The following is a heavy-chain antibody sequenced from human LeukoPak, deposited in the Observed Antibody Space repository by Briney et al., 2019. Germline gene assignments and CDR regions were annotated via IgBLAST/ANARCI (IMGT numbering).Heavy chain of an antibody. D-gene: IGHD3-22*01. V-gene: IGHV1-2*02. Sequence: ASVEVSCKASGYTFTGYYIHWVRQAPGQGLEWMGWINPNSGGTNYAQKFQGRVTMTRDTSISTAYMELSRLRSDDTAVYYCATGTYYYDSNSASDIWGQGTMVTVSS. CDR3: ATGTYYYDSNSASDI. J-gene: IGHJ3*02. CDR1: GYTFTGYY. CDR2: INPNSGGT.